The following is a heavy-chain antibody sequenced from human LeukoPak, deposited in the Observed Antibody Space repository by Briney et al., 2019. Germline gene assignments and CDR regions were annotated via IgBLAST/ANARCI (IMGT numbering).Heavy chain of an antibody. J-gene: IGHJ4*02. CDR1: GFTFSSYG. CDR3: AIMHGYYDGSGYWVQ. CDR2: ITTSGATT. Sequence: GGSLRLSCAASGFTFSSYGMSWVRQAPGKGLEGVSFITTSGATTSYADSVKGRFTIPRDNPRNTLYMQMNSLRDEDTALYYCAIMHGYYDGSGYWVQWGQGTLVTVSS. V-gene: IGHV3-23*01. D-gene: IGHD3-22*01.